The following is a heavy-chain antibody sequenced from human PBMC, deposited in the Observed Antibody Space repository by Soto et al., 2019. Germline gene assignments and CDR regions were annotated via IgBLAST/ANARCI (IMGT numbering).Heavy chain of an antibody. CDR1: GGSISSYY. J-gene: IGHJ3*02. V-gene: IGHV4-59*08. Sequence: SETLSLTCTVSGGSISSYYWSWIRQPPGKGLEWIGYIYYSGSTNYNPSLKSRVTISVDTSKNQFSLKLSSVTAADTAVYYCARLLRSHCSGGSCYSDAFDIWGQGTMVTVSS. D-gene: IGHD2-15*01. CDR2: IYYSGST. CDR3: ARLLRSHCSGGSCYSDAFDI.